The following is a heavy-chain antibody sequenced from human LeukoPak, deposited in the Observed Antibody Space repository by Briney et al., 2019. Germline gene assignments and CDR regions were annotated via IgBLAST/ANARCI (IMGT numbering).Heavy chain of an antibody. CDR2: INSDGSST. D-gene: IGHD2-2*01. V-gene: IGHV3-74*01. CDR3: ARGPGAFDI. J-gene: IGHJ3*02. Sequence: GGSLRLSCVASGFMFSSYWMNWVRQAPGKGMVWVSRINSDGSSTSYADSVKGRFTISRDNAKNTLFLQMNSLRAEDTAVYYCARGPGAFDIWGQGTMVTVSS. CDR1: GFMFSSYW.